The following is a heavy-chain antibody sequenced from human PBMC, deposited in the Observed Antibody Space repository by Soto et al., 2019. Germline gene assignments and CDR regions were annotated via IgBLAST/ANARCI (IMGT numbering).Heavy chain of an antibody. Sequence: SGGSLRLSCAASGFTFSSYGIHWVRQAPGKGLEWVAVISYDGRNEYYADSVKGRVTITRDTVANTVYLELSSLTSEDTAVYYCARYFFDSTGYFDYWGQGTPVTVSS. CDR1: GFTFSSYG. D-gene: IGHD2-8*02. CDR2: ISYDGRNE. J-gene: IGHJ4*02. V-gene: IGHV3-30*03. CDR3: ARYFFDSTGYFDY.